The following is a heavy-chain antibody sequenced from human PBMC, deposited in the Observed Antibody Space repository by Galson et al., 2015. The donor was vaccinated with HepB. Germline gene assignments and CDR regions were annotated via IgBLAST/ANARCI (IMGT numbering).Heavy chain of an antibody. D-gene: IGHD6-13*01. V-gene: IGHV4-61*02. Sequence: TLSLPCTVSGGSISSGSYYWSWIRQPAGKGLEWIGRIYTSGSTNYNPSLKSRVTISVDTSKNQFSLKLSSVTAADTAVYYCARGAIAAAGINFDYWGQGTLVTVSS. CDR3: ARGAIAAAGINFDY. CDR2: IYTSGST. J-gene: IGHJ4*02. CDR1: GGSISSGSYY.